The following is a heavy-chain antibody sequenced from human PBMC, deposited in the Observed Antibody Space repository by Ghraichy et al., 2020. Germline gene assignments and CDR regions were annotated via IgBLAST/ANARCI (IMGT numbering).Heavy chain of an antibody. CDR3: ARVVGYYYGMDV. CDR2: IYYSGST. J-gene: IGHJ6*02. V-gene: IGHV4-59*01. CDR1: GGSISSYY. Sequence: SETLSLTCTVSGGSISSYYLSWIRQPPGKGLEWIGYIYYSGSTNYNPSIKSRVTISVDTSKNQFSLKLSSVTAADTAVYYCARVVGYYYGMDVWGQGTTVTVSS.